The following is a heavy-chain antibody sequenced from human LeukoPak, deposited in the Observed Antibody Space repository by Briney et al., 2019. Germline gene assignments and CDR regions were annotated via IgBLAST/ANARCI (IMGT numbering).Heavy chain of an antibody. CDR2: TIPLFGTT. V-gene: IGHV1-69*05. Sequence: SVKVSCKASGGSFSSSAISWVRQAPGQGLEWMGETIPLFGTTNYAQKFQGRVTITTDESPSTAYMELSSLTSEDTAVYYCARGSYEDVGYYYYFYMDVWGKGTTVTVSS. D-gene: IGHD1-26*01. CDR1: GGSFSSSA. J-gene: IGHJ6*03. CDR3: ARGSYEDVGYYYYFYMDV.